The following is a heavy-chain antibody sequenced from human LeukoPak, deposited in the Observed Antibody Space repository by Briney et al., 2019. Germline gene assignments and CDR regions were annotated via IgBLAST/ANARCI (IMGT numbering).Heavy chain of an antibody. V-gene: IGHV3-23*01. CDR2: ISGSGGST. Sequence: ETLSLTCAVYGGSFSGYYWSWIRQPPGKGLEWVSAISGSGGSTYYADSVKGRFTISRDNSKNTLYLQMNSLRAEDTAVYYCAKEDSYGFTWHGYFQHWGQGTLVTVSS. D-gene: IGHD5-18*01. CDR3: AKEDSYGFTWHGYFQH. CDR1: GGSFSGYY. J-gene: IGHJ1*01.